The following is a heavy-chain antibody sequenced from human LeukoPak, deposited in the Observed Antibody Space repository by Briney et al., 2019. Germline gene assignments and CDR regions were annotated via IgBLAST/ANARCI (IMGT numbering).Heavy chain of an antibody. Sequence: GASVKVSCKASGYTFTSYYIHWVRQAPGQGLEWMGIINPSGGSASYAQKFQGRVTMTRDTSTSTVYMELRSLRSDDTAVYYCAREGAGNLWAWYFDLWGRGTLVTVSS. CDR2: INPSGGSA. J-gene: IGHJ2*01. CDR3: AREGAGNLWAWYFDL. CDR1: GYTFTSYY. V-gene: IGHV1-46*01. D-gene: IGHD4-23*01.